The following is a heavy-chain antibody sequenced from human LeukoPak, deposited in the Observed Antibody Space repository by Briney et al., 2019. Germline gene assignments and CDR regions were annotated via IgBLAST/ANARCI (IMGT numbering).Heavy chain of an antibody. Sequence: ASVKVSCKAFGYTFTSYAMHWVRQAPGQRLEWVGWINAGNGNTKYSQKFQGRVTITRDTSASTAYMELSSLRSEDTAVYYCALGIPTTAMIHYWGQGTLVTVSS. CDR1: GYTFTSYA. V-gene: IGHV1-3*01. J-gene: IGHJ4*02. CDR2: INAGNGNT. CDR3: ALGIPTTAMIHY. D-gene: IGHD7-27*01.